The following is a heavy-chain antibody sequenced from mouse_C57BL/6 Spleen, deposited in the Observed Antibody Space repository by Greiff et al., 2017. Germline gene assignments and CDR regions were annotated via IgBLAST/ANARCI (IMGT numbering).Heavy chain of an antibody. Sequence: DVKLVESGGGLVKPGGSLKLSCAASGFTFSSYAMSWVRQTPEKRLEWVATISDGGSYTYYPDNVKGRFTISRDNAKNNLYLQMSHLKSEDTAMYYCARDSVVPCAYWGQGTLVTVSA. CDR3: ARDSVVPCAY. CDR2: ISDGGSYT. V-gene: IGHV5-4*01. CDR1: GFTFSSYA. J-gene: IGHJ3*01. D-gene: IGHD1-1*01.